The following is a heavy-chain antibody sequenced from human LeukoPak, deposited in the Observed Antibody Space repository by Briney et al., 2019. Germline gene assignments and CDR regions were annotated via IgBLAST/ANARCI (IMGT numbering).Heavy chain of an antibody. V-gene: IGHV4-30-2*01. D-gene: IGHD3-10*01. CDR3: AREGPLEGVRGVYDY. J-gene: IGHJ4*02. CDR2: IYHSGST. CDR1: GGSISSGGYY. Sequence: SQTLSLTCTVSGGSISSGGYYWSWIRQPPGKGLEWIGYIYHSGSTYYNPSLKSRVTISVDRSKNQSSLKLSSVTAADTAVYYCAREGPLEGVRGVYDYWGQGTLVTVSS.